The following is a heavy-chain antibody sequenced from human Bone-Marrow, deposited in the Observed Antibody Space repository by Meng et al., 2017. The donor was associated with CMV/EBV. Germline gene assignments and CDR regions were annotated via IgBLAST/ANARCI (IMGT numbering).Heavy chain of an antibody. Sequence: SETLSLTCTVSGGSISSSSYYWGWIRQPPGKGLEWIGSIYYSGSTYYNPSLKSRVTISVDTSKNQFSLKLSSVTAADTAVYYCARQAYCSSTSCYDYWGQGTLVTVSS. CDR1: GGSISSSSYY. D-gene: IGHD2-2*01. CDR2: IYYSGST. V-gene: IGHV4-39*01. J-gene: IGHJ4*02. CDR3: ARQAYCSSTSCYDY.